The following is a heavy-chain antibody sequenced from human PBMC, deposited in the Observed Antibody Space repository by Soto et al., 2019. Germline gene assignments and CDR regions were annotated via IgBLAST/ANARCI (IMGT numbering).Heavy chain of an antibody. CDR1: GGTFSGYY. Sequence: TSETLSLTCAVYGGTFSGYYWSWIRQPPGKGLEWIGEINHSGSTNYNPSLKSRVTISVDTSKNQFSLKLSSVTAADTAVYYCATEAEQHPYYYYYYGMDVWGQGTTVTVSS. CDR3: ATEAEQHPYYYYYYGMDV. V-gene: IGHV4-34*08. D-gene: IGHD6-13*01. CDR2: INHSGST. J-gene: IGHJ6*02.